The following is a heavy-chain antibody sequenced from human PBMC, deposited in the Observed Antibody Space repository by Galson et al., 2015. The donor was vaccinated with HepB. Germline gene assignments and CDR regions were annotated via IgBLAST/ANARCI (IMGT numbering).Heavy chain of an antibody. CDR1: GFTFDDYA. Sequence: SLRLSCAASGFTFDDYAMHWVRQAPGKGLEWVSGISWNSGSIGYADSVRGRFTISRDNAKNSLYLQMNSLRAEDTAVYYCAKEGAFYGSGSYYAYFDYWGQGTLVTVSS. D-gene: IGHD3-10*01. V-gene: IGHV3-9*01. CDR3: AKEGAFYGSGSYYAYFDY. CDR2: ISWNSGSI. J-gene: IGHJ4*02.